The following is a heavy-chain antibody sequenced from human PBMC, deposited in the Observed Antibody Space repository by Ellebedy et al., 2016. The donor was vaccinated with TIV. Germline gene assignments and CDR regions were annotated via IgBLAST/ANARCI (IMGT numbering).Heavy chain of an antibody. J-gene: IGHJ4*02. CDR3: ARVWYNNWNYEAAHNFDY. D-gene: IGHD1-7*01. Sequence: ASVKVSCKVSGYTLIELSMHWVRQAPGKGLEWMGGFDPEDGETIYAQKFQGRVTMTEDTSTDTVYMELSSLRSDDTAVYYCARVWYNNWNYEAAHNFDYWGQGTLVTVSS. CDR2: FDPEDGET. CDR1: GYTLIELS. V-gene: IGHV1-24*01.